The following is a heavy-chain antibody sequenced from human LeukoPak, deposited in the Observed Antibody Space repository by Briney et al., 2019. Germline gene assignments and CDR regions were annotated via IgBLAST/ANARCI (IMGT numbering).Heavy chain of an antibody. D-gene: IGHD3-22*01. CDR2: IIPILGIA. J-gene: IGHJ4*02. Sequence: SVKVSCKASGGTFSSYAISWVRQAPGQGLEWMGRIIPILGIANYAQKFQGRVTITADKSTSTAYMELSGLRSEDTAVYYCATYYYDSSGYSSDYWGQGTLVTVSS. CDR3: ATYYYDSSGYSSDY. V-gene: IGHV1-69*04. CDR1: GGTFSSYA.